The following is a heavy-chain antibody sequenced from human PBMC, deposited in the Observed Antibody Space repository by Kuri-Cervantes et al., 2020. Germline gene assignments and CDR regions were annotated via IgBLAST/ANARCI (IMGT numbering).Heavy chain of an antibody. CDR3: ARPGPHSSSWYNY. V-gene: IGHV3-33*01. D-gene: IGHD6-13*01. CDR1: GFTFSSYG. Sequence: GGSLRLSCAASGFTFSSYGMHWVRQAPGKGLEWVGIIWYDGSNKLYADSVKGRFTISRDNSRNILYLEMNSLRADDTGVYYCARPGPHSSSWYNYWGQGTLVTVSS. J-gene: IGHJ4*02. CDR2: IWYDGSNK.